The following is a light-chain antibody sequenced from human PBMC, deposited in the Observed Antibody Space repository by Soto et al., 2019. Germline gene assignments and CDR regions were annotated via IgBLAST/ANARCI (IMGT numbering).Light chain of an antibody. J-gene: IGKJ1*01. V-gene: IGKV3-20*01. Sequence: EIVLTQSPGTLSLSPGERATLSCRASQSVSSSYLAWYQQKPGQAPRLLIYGASSRATGIPDRFSGSGSGTDFTLTISRLEPEDFAVYYCQQYGSSPPWTFGQGTKFEMK. CDR3: QQYGSSPPWT. CDR2: GAS. CDR1: QSVSSSY.